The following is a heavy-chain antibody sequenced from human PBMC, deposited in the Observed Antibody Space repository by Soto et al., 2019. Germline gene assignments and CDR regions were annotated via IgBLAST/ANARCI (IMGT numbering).Heavy chain of an antibody. Sequence: EVQLVESGGGLVQPGGSLRLSCAASGFTFSSYWMHWVRQAPGKGLVWVSRINSDGSSTSYADSVKGRFTISRDNAKKTLDLQMNSLRDEDTAVYYCVRTSLVVAAATREDYWGQGTLVTVSS. CDR2: INSDGSST. D-gene: IGHD2-15*01. CDR3: VRTSLVVAAATREDY. V-gene: IGHV3-74*01. J-gene: IGHJ4*02. CDR1: GFTFSSYW.